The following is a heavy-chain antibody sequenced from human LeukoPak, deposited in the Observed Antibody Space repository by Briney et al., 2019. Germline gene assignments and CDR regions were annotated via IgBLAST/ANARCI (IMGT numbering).Heavy chain of an antibody. D-gene: IGHD6-13*01. CDR3: ARGRSSSSGFDY. CDR1: GYTFTSYD. V-gene: IGHV1-8*01. J-gene: IGHJ4*02. Sequence: ASVKVSCKASGYTFTSYDINWVRQATGQGLEWMGWMNPNSGNTGHAQKFQGRVTMTRNTSISTAYMELSSLRSEDTAVYYCARGRSSSSGFDYWGQGTLVTVSS. CDR2: MNPNSGNT.